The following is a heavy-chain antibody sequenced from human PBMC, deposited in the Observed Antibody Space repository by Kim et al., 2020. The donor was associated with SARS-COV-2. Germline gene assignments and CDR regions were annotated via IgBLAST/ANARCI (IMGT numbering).Heavy chain of an antibody. Sequence: SETLSLTCAVYGGSFSGYYWSWIRQPPGKGLEWIGEINHSGSTNYNPSLKSRVTISVDTSKNQFSLKLSSVTAADTAVYYCARGREGYNWNDVLVRIVSVISWFDPWGQGTLVTVSS. J-gene: IGHJ5*02. CDR1: GGSFSGYY. CDR2: INHSGST. CDR3: ARGREGYNWNDVLVRIVSVISWFDP. V-gene: IGHV4-34*01. D-gene: IGHD1-20*01.